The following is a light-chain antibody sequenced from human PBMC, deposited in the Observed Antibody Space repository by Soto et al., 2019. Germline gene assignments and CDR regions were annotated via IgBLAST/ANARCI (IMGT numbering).Light chain of an antibody. CDR3: SSYAGSNNLV. V-gene: IGLV2-8*01. Sequence: QSALPQPPSASGAPGQSVPISCTGTSSDVGGYNDVSWYQQHPGKAPNLMIYEVSKRPSGVPDRFSGSKSGNTASLTVSGLQAEDEADYYCSSYAGSNNLVFGGGTKLTVL. CDR2: EVS. CDR1: SSDVGGYND. J-gene: IGLJ2*01.